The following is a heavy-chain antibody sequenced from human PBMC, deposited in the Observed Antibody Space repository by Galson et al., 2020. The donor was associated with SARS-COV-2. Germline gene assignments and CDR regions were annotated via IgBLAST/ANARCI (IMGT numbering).Heavy chain of an antibody. CDR2: IYYSGSP. J-gene: IGHJ4*02. V-gene: IGHV4-39*07. D-gene: IGHD6-19*01. Sequence: ASETLSLTCSVSGGSISITNHYWGWIRQPPGKGLEYIGSIYYSGSPNYNPSLKSRVTISVDTSKNQFSLKLTSVTAADTAVYYCARIPDSSGWEAHYYFDFWGQGALVAVAS. CDR3: ARIPDSSGWEAHYYFDF. CDR1: GGSISITNHY.